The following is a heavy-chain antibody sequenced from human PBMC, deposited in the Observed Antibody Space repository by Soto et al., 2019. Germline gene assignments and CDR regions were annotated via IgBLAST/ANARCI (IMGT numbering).Heavy chain of an antibody. V-gene: IGHV1-46*03. Sequence: QVQLVQSGAEVKKPWASVKVSCKASGYTFTSYYMHWVRQAPGQGLEWMGIINPSGGRTSYAQKFQGRVTMTRDTSTSTVYMELSSLRSEDTAVYYFARGGLQLGGGDYWGQGTLVTVSS. CDR2: INPSGGRT. D-gene: IGHD3-16*01. CDR1: GYTFTSYY. CDR3: ARGGLQLGGGDY. J-gene: IGHJ4*02.